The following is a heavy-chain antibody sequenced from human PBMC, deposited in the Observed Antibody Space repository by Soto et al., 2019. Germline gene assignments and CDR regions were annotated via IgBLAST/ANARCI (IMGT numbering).Heavy chain of an antibody. J-gene: IGHJ5*02. CDR3: AKDSHYDILTGPLWFDP. V-gene: IGHV3-30*18. CDR2: ISYDGSNK. D-gene: IGHD3-9*01. Sequence: GGSLRLSCAASGFTFSSDGMHWVRQAPGKGLEWVAVISYDGSNKYYADSVKGRFTISRDNSKNTLYLQMNSLRAEDTAVYYCAKDSHYDILTGPLWFDPWGQGTLVTVSS. CDR1: GFTFSSDG.